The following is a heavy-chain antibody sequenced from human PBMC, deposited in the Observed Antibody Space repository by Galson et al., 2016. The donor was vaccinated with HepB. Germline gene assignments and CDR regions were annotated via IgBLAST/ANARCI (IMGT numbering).Heavy chain of an antibody. V-gene: IGHV3-23*01. CDR2: ISGTSASL. Sequence: SLRLSCAVSGFSFSSYAMNWVRQAPGKGLEWVAVISGTSASLLYGDSVKGRFTISRDNSKNPLYLQMNRLRAEDTAVYYCAKGGTPDDQTVNYAMDVWGQGTTVTVSS. J-gene: IGHJ6*02. CDR1: GFSFSSYA. D-gene: IGHD2-15*01. CDR3: AKGGTPDDQTVNYAMDV.